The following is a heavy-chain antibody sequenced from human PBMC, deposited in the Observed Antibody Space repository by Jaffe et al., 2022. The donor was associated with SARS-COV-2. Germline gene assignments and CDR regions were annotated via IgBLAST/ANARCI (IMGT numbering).Heavy chain of an antibody. D-gene: IGHD3-22*01. V-gene: IGHV4-59*01. Sequence: QVQLQESGPGLVKPSETLSLTCTVSGGSISSYYWSWIRQPPGKGLEWIGYIYYSGSTNYNPSLKSRVTISVDTSKNQFSLKLSSVTAADTAVYHCARGYYDSSGYSRRYYYYYMDVWGKGATVAVSS. J-gene: IGHJ6*03. CDR2: IYYSGST. CDR1: GGSISSYY. CDR3: ARGYYDSSGYSRRYYYYYMDV.